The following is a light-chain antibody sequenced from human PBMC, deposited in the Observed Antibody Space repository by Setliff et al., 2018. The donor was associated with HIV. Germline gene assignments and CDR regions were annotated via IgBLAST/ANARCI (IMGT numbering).Light chain of an antibody. CDR3: SSYTSSTPLYV. CDR2: DVS. V-gene: IGLV2-14*03. CDR1: SSDVGTYNS. J-gene: IGLJ1*01. Sequence: QSALTQPASVSGSPGQSITISCTGISSDVGTYNSVSWYQQHPGKAPKLMIYDVSNRPSGVSNRFSGSKSGNTASLTISGLQAEDEADYYCSSYTSSTPLYVFGTGTKVTVL.